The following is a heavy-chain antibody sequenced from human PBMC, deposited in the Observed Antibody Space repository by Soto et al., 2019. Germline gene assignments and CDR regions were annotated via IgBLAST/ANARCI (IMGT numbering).Heavy chain of an antibody. CDR3: VRLCCGDTGCSRGGWFGP. J-gene: IGHJ5*02. CDR1: GGSINSGDYF. CDR2: MYSSGST. Sequence: PSETLSLTCTVTGGSINSGDYFWTWMRQSPGKGLEWFGYMYSSGSTYYNPSLNSRVTISADTSMNQFSLNLSSVTAADTAVYYCVRLCCGDTGCSRGGWFGPWGQGILVTVSS. V-gene: IGHV4-30-4*01. D-gene: IGHD2-21*01.